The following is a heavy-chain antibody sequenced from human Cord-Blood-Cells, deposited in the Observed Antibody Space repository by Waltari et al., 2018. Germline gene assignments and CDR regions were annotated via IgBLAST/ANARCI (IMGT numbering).Heavy chain of an antibody. Sequence: EVQLVESGGGSVQPGGSLRLSCASSGSTFSSYWTHWVRQDPGKGRVWVSRINNDGSNKREADSEKGRFTISRDNTKNTLYLQMNSLRAEDTAVYYCASTGGSGSYYNMDVWGQGTTVTVSS. CDR3: ASTGGSGSYYNMDV. V-gene: IGHV3-74*01. J-gene: IGHJ6*02. CDR1: GSTFSSYW. CDR2: INNDGSNK. D-gene: IGHD3-10*01.